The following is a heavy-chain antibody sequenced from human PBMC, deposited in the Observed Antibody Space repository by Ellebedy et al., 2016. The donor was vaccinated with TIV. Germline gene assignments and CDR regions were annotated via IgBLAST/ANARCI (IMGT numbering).Heavy chain of an antibody. Sequence: SLKISCAASGFTFDDYAMHWVRQAPGKGLEWVSGISWNSGSIGYADSVKGRFTISRDNAKNSLYLQMNSLRAEDTAVYYCASEVAYYDILTGYYTDPNFDYWGQGTLVTVSS. V-gene: IGHV3-9*01. CDR2: ISWNSGSI. CDR3: ASEVAYYDILTGYYTDPNFDY. CDR1: GFTFDDYA. D-gene: IGHD3-9*01. J-gene: IGHJ4*02.